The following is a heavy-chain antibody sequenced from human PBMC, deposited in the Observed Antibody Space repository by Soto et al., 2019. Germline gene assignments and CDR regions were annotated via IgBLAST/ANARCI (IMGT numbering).Heavy chain of an antibody. CDR3: AKEPTGLYYFDY. D-gene: IGHD4-17*01. CDR2: INAGNGDS. Sequence: ASVKVSCKASEYTFSSYTLHWVRQAPGQRLEWMGWINAGNGDSKYSQKFQGRVSISRDTSASTASMELSSLTSEDTAVYYCAKEPTGLYYFDYWGQGTLVTVSS. V-gene: IGHV1-3*01. J-gene: IGHJ4*02. CDR1: EYTFSSYT.